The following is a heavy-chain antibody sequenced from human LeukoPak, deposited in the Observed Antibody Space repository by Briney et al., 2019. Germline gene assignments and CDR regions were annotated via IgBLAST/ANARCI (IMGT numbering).Heavy chain of an antibody. CDR2: IYYSGST. CDR3: ARESYDFWSGNYYYYYMDV. CDR1: GGSISSYY. D-gene: IGHD3-3*01. J-gene: IGHJ6*03. V-gene: IGHV4-59*01. Sequence: PSETLSLTCTVSGGSISSYYWSWIRQPPGKGLEWIGYIYYSGSTNYNPSLKSRVTISVDTSKNQFSLKLSSVTAADTAVYYCARESYDFWSGNYYYYYMDVWGKGTTVTVSS.